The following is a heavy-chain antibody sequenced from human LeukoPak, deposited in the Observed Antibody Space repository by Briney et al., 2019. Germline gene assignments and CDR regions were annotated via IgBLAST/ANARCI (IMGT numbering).Heavy chain of an antibody. V-gene: IGHV4-34*01. D-gene: IGHD3-10*01. J-gene: IGHJ4*02. Sequence: SETLSLTCTVSGGSISSDYWSWIRQPPGKGLEWIGSINHSGSTNYNPSLKSRVTISVDTSKNQFSLKLSSVTAADTAVYYCASRGMVYWGQGTLVTVSS. CDR3: ASRGMVY. CDR1: GGSISSDY. CDR2: INHSGST.